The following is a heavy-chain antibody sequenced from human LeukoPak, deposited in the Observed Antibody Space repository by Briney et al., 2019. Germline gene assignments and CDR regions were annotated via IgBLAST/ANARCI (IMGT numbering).Heavy chain of an antibody. D-gene: IGHD6-19*01. V-gene: IGHV3-48*01. Sequence: GGSLRLSCAASGFTFGSYSMNWVRQAPGKGLEWVSYISSSSSTIYYADSVKGRFTISRDNAKNSLYLQMNSLRAEDTAVYYCAREEAVVGTGRYYYYGMDVWGQGTTVTVSS. CDR2: ISSSSSTI. CDR3: AREEAVVGTGRYYYYGMDV. CDR1: GFTFGSYS. J-gene: IGHJ6*02.